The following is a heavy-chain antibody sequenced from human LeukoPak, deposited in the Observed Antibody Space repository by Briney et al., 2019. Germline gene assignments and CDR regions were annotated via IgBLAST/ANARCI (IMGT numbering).Heavy chain of an antibody. V-gene: IGHV4-39*01. Sequence: SETLSLTCTVSGGSISSSSYYWGWIRQPPGKGLEWIGSIYYSGSTYYNPSLKSRVTISVYTSKNQFSLKLSSVTAADTAVYYCARSAAGYFDYWGQGTLVTVSS. CDR1: GGSISSSSYY. CDR3: ARSAAGYFDY. CDR2: IYYSGST. J-gene: IGHJ4*02.